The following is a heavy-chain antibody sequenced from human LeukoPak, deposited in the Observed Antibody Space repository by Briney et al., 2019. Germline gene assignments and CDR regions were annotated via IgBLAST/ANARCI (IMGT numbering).Heavy chain of an antibody. CDR2: INHSGST. J-gene: IGHJ4*02. Sequence: SETLSLTRAVYGGSFSGYYWSWIRQPPGKGLEWIGEINHSGSTNYNPSLKSRVTISVDTSKNQFSLKLSSVTAADTAVYYCAREGGFDSSGYYGSTYYFDYWGQGTLVTVSS. V-gene: IGHV4-34*01. CDR3: AREGGFDSSGYYGSTYYFDY. CDR1: GGSFSGYY. D-gene: IGHD3-22*01.